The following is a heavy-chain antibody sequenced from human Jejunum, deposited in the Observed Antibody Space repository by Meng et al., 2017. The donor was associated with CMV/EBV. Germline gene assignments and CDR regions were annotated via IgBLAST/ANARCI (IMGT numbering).Heavy chain of an antibody. V-gene: IGHV4-34*01. CDR1: GGSVSDYN. D-gene: IGHD1-26*01. Sequence: TLSLTCAVYGGSVSDYNWSWFRQTPGKGLEWIGVIIRGGATNYNPSLNSRLTISIDTSKNQLSLKVTSVTAADTAIYYCARGVGDYWGQGTLVTVSS. CDR3: ARGVGDY. J-gene: IGHJ4*02. CDR2: IIRGGAT.